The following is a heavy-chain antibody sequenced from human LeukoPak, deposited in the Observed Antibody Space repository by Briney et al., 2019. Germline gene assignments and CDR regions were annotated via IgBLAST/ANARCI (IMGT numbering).Heavy chain of an antibody. D-gene: IGHD3-3*01. J-gene: IGHJ6*03. Sequence: ASVKVSCTASGYTYTSYDINWVRQAAGQGLEWMGWMNPNSGNTGYAQKFQGRVTMTRNTHISTAYMELSSLRSEDTAVYYCARTVGAIFGVVISRLDYYYYMDVWGKGTTVTVSS. CDR3: ARTVGAIFGVVISRLDYYYYMDV. CDR1: GYTYTSYD. V-gene: IGHV1-8*01. CDR2: MNPNSGNT.